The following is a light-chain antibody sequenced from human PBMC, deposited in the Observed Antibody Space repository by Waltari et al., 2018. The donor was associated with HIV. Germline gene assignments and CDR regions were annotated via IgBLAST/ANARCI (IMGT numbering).Light chain of an antibody. Sequence: DLIQPSSVSVSPGQTVTITCSGQILEDNLGRCVQQRPGQAPVLVIVKESERPSKIPARFSGYRSGTTVTLTITGARMEDEGDYYCYSASDTRGVFGTGTNVTVL. CDR3: YSASDTRGV. V-gene: IGLV3-27*01. CDR2: KES. CDR1: ILEDNL. J-gene: IGLJ1*01.